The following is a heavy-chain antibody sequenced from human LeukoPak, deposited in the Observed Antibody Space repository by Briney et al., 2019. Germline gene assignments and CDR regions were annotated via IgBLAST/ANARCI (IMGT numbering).Heavy chain of an antibody. Sequence: ASVKVSCKASGYTFTSYGISWVRQAPGQGLEWMGWISAYNGNTNYAQKLQGRVTMTTDTSTSTAYMELRSLRSDDTAVYYCARKGRELRYFDWLSSEAPSDAFDIWGQGTIVTVSS. CDR3: ARKGRELRYFDWLSSEAPSDAFDI. CDR2: ISAYNGNT. CDR1: GYTFTSYG. V-gene: IGHV1-18*01. D-gene: IGHD3-9*01. J-gene: IGHJ3*02.